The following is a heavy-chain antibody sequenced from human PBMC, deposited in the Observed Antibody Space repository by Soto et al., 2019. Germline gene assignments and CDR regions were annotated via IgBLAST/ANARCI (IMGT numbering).Heavy chain of an antibody. CDR3: ARGGDSYYYYYMDV. D-gene: IGHD3-10*01. J-gene: IGHJ6*03. V-gene: IGHV4-31*03. Sequence: QVQLQESGPGLVKPSQTLSLTCTVSGGSISSGGYYWSWIRQHPGKGLEWIGYIYYSGSTYYNPSLKSRVTISVDTSKNQFSLKLSSVTAADTAVYYCARGGDSYYYYYMDVWGKGTTVTVSS. CDR1: GGSISSGGYY. CDR2: IYYSGST.